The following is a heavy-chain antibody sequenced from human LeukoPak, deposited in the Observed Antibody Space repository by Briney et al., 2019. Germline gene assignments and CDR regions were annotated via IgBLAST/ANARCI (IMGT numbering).Heavy chain of an antibody. CDR1: GFTFSSYG. CDR3: AKSTEGLYDFWSGYYYSYYYMDV. CDR2: ISGSGGST. Sequence: PGGSLRLPCAASGFTFSSYGMHWVRQAPGKGLEWVSAISGSGGSTYYADSVKGRFTISRDNSKNTLYLQMNSLRAEDTAVYYCAKSTEGLYDFWSGYYYSYYYMDVWGKGTTVTVSS. V-gene: IGHV3-23*01. D-gene: IGHD3-3*01. J-gene: IGHJ6*03.